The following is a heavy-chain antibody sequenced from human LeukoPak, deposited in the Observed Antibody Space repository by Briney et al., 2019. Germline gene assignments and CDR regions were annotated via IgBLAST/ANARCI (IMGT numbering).Heavy chain of an antibody. CDR1: GFTFSSYA. D-gene: IGHD3-10*01. CDR2: ISYDGSNK. CDR3: ARASYGSASP. J-gene: IGHJ5*02. Sequence: PGRSLRLSCAASGFTFSSYAMHWVRQAPGKGLEWVAVISYDGSNKYHADSVKGRFTISRDNSKNTLYLQMNSLRAEDTAVYYCARASYGSASPWGQGTLVTVSS. V-gene: IGHV3-30-3*01.